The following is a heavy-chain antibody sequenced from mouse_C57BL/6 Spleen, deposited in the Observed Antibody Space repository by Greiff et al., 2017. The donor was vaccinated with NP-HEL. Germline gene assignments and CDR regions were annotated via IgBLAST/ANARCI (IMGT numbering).Heavy chain of an antibody. Sequence: DVHLVESGGGLVKPGGSLKLSCAASGFTFSSYAMSWVRQTPEKRLEWVATISDGGSYTYYPDNVKGRFTISRDNAKNNLYLQMSHLKSEDTAMYYCAREGDYLAWFAYWGQGTLVTVSA. CDR2: ISDGGSYT. V-gene: IGHV5-4*01. CDR3: AREGDYLAWFAY. CDR1: GFTFSSYA. D-gene: IGHD2-4*01. J-gene: IGHJ3*01.